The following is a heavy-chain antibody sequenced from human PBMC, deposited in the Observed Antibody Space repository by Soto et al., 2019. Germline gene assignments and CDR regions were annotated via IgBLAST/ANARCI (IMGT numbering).Heavy chain of an antibody. J-gene: IGHJ4*02. V-gene: IGHV1-18*01. CDR2: IAADNGDT. CDR3: ARRTLGSAIGIGDY. D-gene: IGHD7-27*01. CDR1: GYIFNNDG. Sequence: QIQLVQSGAEVRVPGASVKVSCRASGYIFNNDGVTWVRQAPGQGLEWMGFIAADNGDTKFAEKLQGRVSMTTDTSTNTAYMELRSLRSDDTALYYCARRTLGSAIGIGDYWGQRTLVTVSS.